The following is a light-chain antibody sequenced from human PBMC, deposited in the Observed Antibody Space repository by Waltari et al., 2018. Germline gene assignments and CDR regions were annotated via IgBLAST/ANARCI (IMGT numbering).Light chain of an antibody. J-gene: IGKJ5*01. CDR1: QGISSY. Sequence: IQFTQSPSSLSASVGDRVTIPCRASQGISSYLAWYQQKPGKAPKLLIYAASTLQSGVPSRFSGSGSGTDFSLTISSLQPEDFATYYCQQLNSYPSVTFGQGTRLEVK. CDR2: AAS. CDR3: QQLNSYPSVT. V-gene: IGKV1-9*01.